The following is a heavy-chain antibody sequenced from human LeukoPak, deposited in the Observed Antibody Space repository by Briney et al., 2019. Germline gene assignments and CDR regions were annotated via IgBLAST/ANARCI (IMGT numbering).Heavy chain of an antibody. J-gene: IGHJ5*02. CDR3: ARGMTTTGHWFDP. Sequence: ASVKVSCKASGYTFTGYYMHWVRQAPGRGLEWMGWINPNSGGTNYAQKFQGWVTMTRDTSISTAYMELSRLRSDDTAVYYCARGMTTTGHWFDPWGQGTLVTVSS. CDR1: GYTFTGYY. V-gene: IGHV1-2*04. D-gene: IGHD4-17*01. CDR2: INPNSGGT.